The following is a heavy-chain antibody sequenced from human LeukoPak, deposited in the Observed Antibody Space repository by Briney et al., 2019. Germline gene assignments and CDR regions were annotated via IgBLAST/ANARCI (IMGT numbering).Heavy chain of an antibody. V-gene: IGHV7-4-1*02. D-gene: IGHD6-13*01. Sequence: ASVKVSCKASGYTFTSYAMNWVRQAPGQGLEWMGWINTNTGNPTYAQGFTGRFVFSLDTSVSPAYLQISSLKAEDTAVYYCAREPNSSSWYRYYYYYMDVWGKGTTVTVSS. CDR1: GYTFTSYA. CDR2: INTNTGNP. J-gene: IGHJ6*03. CDR3: AREPNSSSWYRYYYYYMDV.